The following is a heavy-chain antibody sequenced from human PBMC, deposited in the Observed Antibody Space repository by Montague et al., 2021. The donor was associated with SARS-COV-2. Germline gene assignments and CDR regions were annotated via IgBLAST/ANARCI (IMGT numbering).Heavy chain of an antibody. V-gene: IGHV4-59*08. D-gene: IGHD2-15*01. CDR3: ARLEAGDCSGGSCYSSWFDP. CDR2: IYYRGST. CDR1: GGSISSYY. J-gene: IGHJ5*02. Sequence: SETLSLTCTVSGGSISSYYWSWIRQPPGKGLEWIGYIYYRGSTTYNPSLQSRVTISVDTSKNQFSLKLSSVTAADTAVYYCARLEAGDCSGGSCYSSWFDPWGQGTLVTVSS.